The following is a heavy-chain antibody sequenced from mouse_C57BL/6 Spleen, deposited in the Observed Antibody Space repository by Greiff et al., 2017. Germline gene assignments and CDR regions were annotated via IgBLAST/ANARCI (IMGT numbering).Heavy chain of an antibody. CDR1: GYTFTSYW. J-gene: IGHJ2*01. CDR2: INPSSGYT. D-gene: IGHD2-3*01. Sequence: QVQLQQSGAELAKPGASVKLSCKASGYTFTSYWMHWVKQRPGQGLEWIGYINPSSGYTKYNQKFKDKATLTADKSSSTAYRPLSSLTYEDSAVYYCARSNGYYSYYVDYWGQGTTLTVSS. CDR3: ARSNGYYSYYVDY. V-gene: IGHV1-7*01.